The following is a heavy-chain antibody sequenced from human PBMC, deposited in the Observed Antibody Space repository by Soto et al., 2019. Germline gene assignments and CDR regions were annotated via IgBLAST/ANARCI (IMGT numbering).Heavy chain of an antibody. J-gene: IGHJ4*02. Sequence: EVQLEESGGGLIQPGGSLRLSCVVSGFTVSNNYMNWVRQAPGKGLEWVSVIHSGGSTYHADSVKGRFTISRDNSKNTVYLQMNRLRAEDTAVYYCARHGGEGTFDYWGQGTLVTVSS. CDR2: IHSGGST. CDR3: ARHGGEGTFDY. V-gene: IGHV3-53*01. D-gene: IGHD2-21*01. CDR1: GFTVSNNY.